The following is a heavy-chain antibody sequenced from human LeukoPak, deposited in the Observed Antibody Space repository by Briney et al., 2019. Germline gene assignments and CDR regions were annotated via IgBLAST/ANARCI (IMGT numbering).Heavy chain of an antibody. D-gene: IGHD4-17*01. CDR2: VYSGEKT. CDR3: ARDPQYGDHVGYFDY. V-gene: IGHV3-66*01. J-gene: IGHJ4*02. CDR1: GFTVSNNY. Sequence: PGGSLRLSCAASGFTVSNNYMSWVRQAPGKGLEWVSVVYSGEKTYYADSVKGRFTISRDSSKNTLYLQMNSLRAEDTAVYYCARDPQYGDHVGYFDYWGQGTLVTVSS.